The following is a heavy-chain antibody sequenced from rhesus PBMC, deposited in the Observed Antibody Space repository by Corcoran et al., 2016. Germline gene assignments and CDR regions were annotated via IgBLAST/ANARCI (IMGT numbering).Heavy chain of an antibody. CDR1: GFTFSDHY. CDR3: ARGTYYFDY. CDR2: ISASSSSP. V-gene: IGHV3-37*01. J-gene: IGHJ4*01. Sequence: EVQLVESGGGLVQPGGSLRLSCAASGFTFSDHYMDWVRQAPGKGLEWVSSISASSSSPYYPDSVKGRFTISRDNAKNTLYLQMNSPRAEDTAVYYCARGTYYFDYWGQGVLVTVSS.